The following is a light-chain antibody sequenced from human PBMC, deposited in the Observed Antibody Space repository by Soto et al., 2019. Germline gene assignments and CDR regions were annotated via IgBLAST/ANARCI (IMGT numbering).Light chain of an antibody. CDR2: DTS. V-gene: IGKV3-11*01. CDR3: QQRTDWPGLS. J-gene: IGKJ5*01. Sequence: EIVLTQSPATLSLSPGERATLSCRASQSVKTYLAWYQQKPGQAPRFLIYDTSYRAFGIPARFSGSGSGTNFTLTISSLEPDDFAVYYCQQRTDWPGLSFGQGTRLEMK. CDR1: QSVKTY.